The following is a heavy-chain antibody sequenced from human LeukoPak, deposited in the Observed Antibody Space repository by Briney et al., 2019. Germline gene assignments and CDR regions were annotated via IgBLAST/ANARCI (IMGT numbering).Heavy chain of an antibody. CDR1: EFTFSSYS. CDR3: AKEAAGIGVPRFDP. V-gene: IGHV3-23*01. CDR2: IANDGST. J-gene: IGHJ5*02. Sequence: PGGSLRLSCAASEFTFSSYSINWVRQAPGKGLEWVSGIANDGSTYYADSVKGRFTISRENSKNTLYLQMSSLTTEDTALYYCAKEAAGIGVPRFDPWGQGTLVTVSS. D-gene: IGHD2-15*01.